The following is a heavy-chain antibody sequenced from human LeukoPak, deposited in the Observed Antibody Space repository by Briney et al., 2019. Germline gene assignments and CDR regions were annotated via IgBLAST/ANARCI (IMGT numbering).Heavy chain of an antibody. CDR1: GGSISSSSYY. D-gene: IGHD3-10*01. CDR3: ARGGSGSSRYYYYMDV. J-gene: IGHJ6*03. Sequence: SETLSLTCTVSGGSISSSSYYWGWIRQPPGKGLEWIGYIYYSGSTNYNPSLKSRVTISVDTSKNQFSLKLSSVTAADTAVYYCARGGSGSSRYYYYMDVWGKGTTVTISS. V-gene: IGHV4-61*05. CDR2: IYYSGST.